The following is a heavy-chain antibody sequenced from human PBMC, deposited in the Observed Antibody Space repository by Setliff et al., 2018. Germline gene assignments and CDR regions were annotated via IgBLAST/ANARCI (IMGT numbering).Heavy chain of an antibody. Sequence: PGGSLRLSCAASGFHFNSYGMHWVRQAPGKGLEWVAFIRFDGSNKNYEDSVKGRFTISRDNSKNTLYLQMNSLRVEDTAVYYCARRIKEGNHFFDYWGQGTLVTVSS. CDR2: IRFDGSNK. J-gene: IGHJ4*02. CDR3: ARRIKEGNHFFDY. V-gene: IGHV3-30*02. D-gene: IGHD2-15*01. CDR1: GFHFNSYG.